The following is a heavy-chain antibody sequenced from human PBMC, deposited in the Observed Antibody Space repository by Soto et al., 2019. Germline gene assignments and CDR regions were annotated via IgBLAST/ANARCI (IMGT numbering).Heavy chain of an antibody. Sequence: EVQLLESGGGLVQPGGSLRLSCAASGFTFSSYAMSWVRQAPGKGLEWVSAISGDGGNTYYADPVKGRFTISRDNSRNTLYLQMNSLGVEDTALYYCAKGQALYNFWSGFVTDTDSWGQGTLVTVSS. V-gene: IGHV3-23*01. D-gene: IGHD3-3*01. CDR2: ISGDGGNT. CDR1: GFTFSSYA. J-gene: IGHJ5*01. CDR3: AKGQALYNFWSGFVTDTDS.